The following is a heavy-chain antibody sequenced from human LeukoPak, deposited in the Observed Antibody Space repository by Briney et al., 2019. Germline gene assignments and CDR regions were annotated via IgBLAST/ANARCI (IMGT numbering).Heavy chain of an antibody. CDR1: GFTFRSYG. CDR2: ISYDGSSK. D-gene: IGHD3-10*01. Sequence: GGSLRLSCAASGFTFRSYGMHWVRQAPGKGLEWVAVISYDGSSKYYTDSMEGRLTISRDDSKNTLYLQMNSLRAEDTAVYYCARGSPDYWGQGTLVTVSS. J-gene: IGHJ4*02. V-gene: IGHV3-30*03. CDR3: ARGSPDY.